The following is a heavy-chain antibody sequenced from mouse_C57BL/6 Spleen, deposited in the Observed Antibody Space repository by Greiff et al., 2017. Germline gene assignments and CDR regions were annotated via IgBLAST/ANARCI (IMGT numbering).Heavy chain of an antibody. CDR2: ISYDGSN. Sequence: EVKLMESGPGLVKPSQSLSLTCSVTGYSIISGYYWYWIRQFPGTKLEWMGYISYDGSNNYNPSLKNRISITRDTSKNQFFLKLNSVTTEDAATYYCAREGDYDYDGYFDVWGTGTTVTVSS. V-gene: IGHV3-6*01. CDR1: GYSIISGYY. J-gene: IGHJ1*03. D-gene: IGHD2-4*01. CDR3: AREGDYDYDGYFDV.